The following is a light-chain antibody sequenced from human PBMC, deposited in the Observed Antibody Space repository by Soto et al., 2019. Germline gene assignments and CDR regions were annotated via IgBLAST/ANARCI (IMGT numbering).Light chain of an antibody. Sequence: DIQMTQSPSTLSASVGDTVTITCRASESIDNWLAWYQQKPGKAPKLLIYAASTLQSGVPSRFSGSGSGTDFTLTISSLQPEDFATYYCQQLNSYPSITFGQGTRLEIK. V-gene: IGKV1-9*01. J-gene: IGKJ5*01. CDR1: ESIDNW. CDR3: QQLNSYPSIT. CDR2: AAS.